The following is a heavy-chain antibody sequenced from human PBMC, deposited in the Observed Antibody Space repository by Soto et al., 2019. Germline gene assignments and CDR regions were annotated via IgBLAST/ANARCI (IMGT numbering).Heavy chain of an antibody. J-gene: IGHJ4*02. V-gene: IGHV3-74*01. CDR3: TTHLPNY. CDR1: GFTFNNYW. Sequence: EVQLVESGGGLVQPGGSLRLSCAASGFTFNNYWMHWVHQAPGKGLVWVSRINSDGSSTYYADSVKGRFTISRDNAKDTLYLQMNSLRAEDTAVYYCTTHLPNYWGQGTLVTVSS. CDR2: INSDGSST.